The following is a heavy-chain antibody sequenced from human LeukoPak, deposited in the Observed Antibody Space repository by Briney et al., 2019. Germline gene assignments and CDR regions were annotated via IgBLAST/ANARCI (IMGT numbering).Heavy chain of an antibody. V-gene: IGHV3-30-3*01. CDR3: ARERTGFDY. CDR2: ISYDGSNK. J-gene: IGHJ4*02. D-gene: IGHD3/OR15-3a*01. Sequence: LSCAXXGFTFSSYAMHWVRQAPGKGLEWVAVISYDGSNKYYADSVKGRFTISRDNSKNTLYLQMNSLRAEDTAVYYCARERTGFDYWGQGTLVTVSS. CDR1: GFTFSSYA.